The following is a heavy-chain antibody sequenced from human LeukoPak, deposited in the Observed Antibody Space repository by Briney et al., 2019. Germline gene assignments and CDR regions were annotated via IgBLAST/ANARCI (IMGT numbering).Heavy chain of an antibody. CDR1: GFSFSNDW. CDR2: IKSYSDGGTT. D-gene: IGHD1-26*01. J-gene: IGHJ4*02. V-gene: IGHV3-15*07. Sequence: SGGSLRLSCAASGFSFSNDWMNWVRQAPGKGLEWVGLIKSYSDGGTTDYAAPVKGRFTISRDDSKNTLYLQMNSLKTEDTAVYYCATERSGSHPYWGQGTLVTVSS. CDR3: ATERSGSHPY.